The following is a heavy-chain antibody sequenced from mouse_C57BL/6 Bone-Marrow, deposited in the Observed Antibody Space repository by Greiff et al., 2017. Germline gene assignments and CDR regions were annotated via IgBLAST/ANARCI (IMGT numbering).Heavy chain of an antibody. J-gene: IGHJ2*01. CDR1: GYAFTNYL. D-gene: IGHD2-2*01. CDR2: INPGSGGT. CDR3: ARMVKGY. Sequence: QVQLQQSGAELVRPGTSVKVSCKASGYAFTNYLIEWVKQRPGKGLEWIGVINPGSGGTNYNEKFKGKATLTADKSSSTAYMQLSSLTSEDSAVYCCARMVKGYWGQGTTLTVSS. V-gene: IGHV1-54*01.